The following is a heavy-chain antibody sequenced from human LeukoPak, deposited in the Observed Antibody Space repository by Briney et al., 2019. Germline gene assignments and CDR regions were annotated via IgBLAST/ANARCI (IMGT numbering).Heavy chain of an antibody. CDR3: AAGYSSSWKYY. CDR2: IYYSGST. J-gene: IGHJ4*02. V-gene: IGHV4-59*01. CDR1: GGSISSYY. Sequence: PETLSLTCTVSGGSISSYYWSWIRQPPGKGLEWIGYIYYSGSTNYNPSLKSRVTISVDTSKNQFSLKLSSVTAADTAVYYCAAGYSSSWKYYWGQGTLVTVSS. D-gene: IGHD6-13*01.